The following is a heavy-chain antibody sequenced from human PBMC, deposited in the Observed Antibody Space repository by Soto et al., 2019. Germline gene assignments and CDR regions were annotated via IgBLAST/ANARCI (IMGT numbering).Heavy chain of an antibody. V-gene: IGHV4-61*01. D-gene: IGHD3-9*01. CDR2: IYYSGST. CDR3: ARDGSYYDILTGYYLYGMDV. CDR1: GGSVSSGSYY. J-gene: IGHJ6*02. Sequence: SETLSLTCTVSGGSVSSGSYYWSWIRQPPGKGLEWIGYIYYSGSTNYNPSLKSRVTISVDTSKNQFSLKLSSVTAADTAVYYCARDGSYYDILTGYYLYGMDVWGQGTTVTVSS.